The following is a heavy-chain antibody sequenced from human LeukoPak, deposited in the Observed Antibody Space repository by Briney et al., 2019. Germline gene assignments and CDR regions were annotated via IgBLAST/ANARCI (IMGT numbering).Heavy chain of an antibody. Sequence: GGSLRLSCAASGFTFSTFSMSWVRLAPGKGLEWVSLISASGGNTYYADSMKGRFTISRDNSKNTLYLQMSSLRAEDTAVYYCAKGQLWSGVAYFDYWGQGTLATVSS. D-gene: IGHD3-10*01. CDR2: ISASGGNT. V-gene: IGHV3-23*01. CDR3: AKGQLWSGVAYFDY. CDR1: GFTFSTFS. J-gene: IGHJ4*02.